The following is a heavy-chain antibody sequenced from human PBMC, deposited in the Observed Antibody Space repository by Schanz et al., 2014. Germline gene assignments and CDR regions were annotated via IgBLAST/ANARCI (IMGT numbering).Heavy chain of an antibody. CDR1: GYTFTNYG. V-gene: IGHV1-18*01. CDR2: ISPYNGNT. CDR3: ARDRDQWDGNYLDY. Sequence: QVQLVQSGAELKMPGATVKVSCETSGYTFTNYGVSWVRQAPGQGLEWVAWISPYNGNTAYAQNLKGRVRMTTDTSTATAYMELRSLTSDDSAVYYCARDRDQWDGNYLDYWGQGTLVTVSS. J-gene: IGHJ4*02. D-gene: IGHD1-26*01.